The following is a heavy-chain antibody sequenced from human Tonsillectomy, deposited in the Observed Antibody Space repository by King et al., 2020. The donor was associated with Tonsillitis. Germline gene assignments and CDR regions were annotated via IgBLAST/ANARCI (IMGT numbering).Heavy chain of an antibody. CDR3: ARHSGDALYFDP. V-gene: IGHV3-23*03. D-gene: IGHD3-10*01. Sequence: VQLVESGGHLVQPGGSLRLSCAASGFNFNNFAMTWVRQAPGKGLEWVSLIYSGTDATSYADSVKGRFTISRDHSKNTLYLQMETLSVDDTAVYYCARHSGDALYFDPWGRGTPVTVAS. CDR2: IYSGTDAT. CDR1: GFNFNNFA. J-gene: IGHJ2*01.